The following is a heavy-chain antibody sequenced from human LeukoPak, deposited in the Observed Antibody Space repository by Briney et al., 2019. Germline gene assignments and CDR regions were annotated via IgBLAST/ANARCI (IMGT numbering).Heavy chain of an antibody. D-gene: IGHD1-26*01. CDR2: IYYSGST. J-gene: IGHJ4*02. Sequence: PSVTLSLTCTVSGGSISSYYWSWIRQPPGKGLEWIGYIYYSGSTNYNPSLKSRVTISVDTSKNQFSLKLSSVTAADTAVYYCTLLQRGAVGYWGQGTLVTVSS. CDR1: GGSISSYY. V-gene: IGHV4-59*01. CDR3: TLLQRGAVGY.